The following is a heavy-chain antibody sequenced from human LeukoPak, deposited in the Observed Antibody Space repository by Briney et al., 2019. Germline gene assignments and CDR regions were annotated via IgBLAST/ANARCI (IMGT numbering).Heavy chain of an antibody. CDR1: GGSISSYY. V-gene: IGHV4-59*01. J-gene: IGHJ3*02. CDR2: IYYSGST. Sequence: SETLSLTCTVSGGSISSYYWSWIRQPPGKGLEWIGYIYYSGSTNYNPSLKSRVTISVDTSKNQFSLKLSSVTAADTAVYYCARDSESYCSSTSCYPRAAFDIWGQGTMVTVSS. D-gene: IGHD2-2*01. CDR3: ARDSESYCSSTSCYPRAAFDI.